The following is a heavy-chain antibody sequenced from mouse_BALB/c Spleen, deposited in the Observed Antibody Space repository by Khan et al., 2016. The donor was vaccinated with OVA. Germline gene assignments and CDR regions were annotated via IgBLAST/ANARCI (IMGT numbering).Heavy chain of an antibody. Sequence: VQLQQSGAELVKPGASVKLSCTASGFNIKDTYVHWVKERPEQGLEWIGRIAPANGNTEYDPKFQGKATLTADTSSNTSYLQLSSLTSEDSAVYYGVQPSYDPRNFDVWGAGTTVTVSS. CDR1: GFNIKDTY. CDR3: VQPSYDPRNFDV. D-gene: IGHD2-14*01. J-gene: IGHJ1*01. V-gene: IGHV14-3*02. CDR2: IAPANGNT.